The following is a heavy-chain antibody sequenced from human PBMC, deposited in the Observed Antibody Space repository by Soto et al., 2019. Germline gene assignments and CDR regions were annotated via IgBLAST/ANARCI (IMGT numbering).Heavy chain of an antibody. J-gene: IGHJ6*02. D-gene: IGHD1-7*01. CDR2: IIPIFGTA. CDR1: GGTFSSYA. V-gene: IGHV1-69*13. CDR3: ARGSRYNWNYFPYYGMDV. Sequence: GASVKVSCKASGGTFSSYAISWVRQAPGQGLERMGGIIPIFGTANYAQKFQGRVTITADESTSTAYMELSSLRSEDTAVYYCARGSRYNWNYFPYYGMDVWGQGTTVPVYS.